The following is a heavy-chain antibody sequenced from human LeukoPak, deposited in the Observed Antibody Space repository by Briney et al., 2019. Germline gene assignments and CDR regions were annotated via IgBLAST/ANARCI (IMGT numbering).Heavy chain of an antibody. V-gene: IGHV3-48*03. CDR3: ATAVAGTGEDY. CDR2: ISSSGSTI. Sequence: GGSLRLSCAASGFTFSSYEMNWVRQAPGKGLEWVSYISSSGSTIYYADSVKGRFTISRDNAKNSLYLQMNSLRAGDTAVYYCATAVAGTGEDYWGQGTLVTVSS. J-gene: IGHJ4*02. CDR1: GFTFSSYE. D-gene: IGHD6-19*01.